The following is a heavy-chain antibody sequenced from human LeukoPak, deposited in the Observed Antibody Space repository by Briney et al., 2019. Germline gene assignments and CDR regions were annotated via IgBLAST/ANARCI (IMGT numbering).Heavy chain of an antibody. CDR2: ISGSGTST. D-gene: IGHD6-19*01. CDR1: GFTFSSYA. Sequence: GGSLRLSCAASGFTFSSYAMSWVRQAPGKGLEWVSGISGSGTSTYYADSVRGRFTISRDNSKNTMSLQMNSLRAEDTALYYCARGKGIAVSSFDSWGQGTLVTVSS. V-gene: IGHV3-23*01. CDR3: ARGKGIAVSSFDS. J-gene: IGHJ4*02.